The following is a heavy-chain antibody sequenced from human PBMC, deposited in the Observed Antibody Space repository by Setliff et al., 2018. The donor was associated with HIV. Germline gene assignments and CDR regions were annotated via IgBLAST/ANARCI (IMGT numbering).Heavy chain of an antibody. V-gene: IGHV4-38-2*01. CDR3: ARGVVDYDFWSGSGDYYYMDV. Sequence: SETLSLTCAVSGYSVSSGYYWGWIRQPPGKGLEWIGYIYYSVSTKYNPSLKSRVSMSIDTSKNQFSLKMSSVTAADTAVYYCARGVVDYDFWSGSGDYYYMDVWGKGTTVTVSS. D-gene: IGHD3-3*01. J-gene: IGHJ6*03. CDR2: IYYSVST. CDR1: GYSVSSGYY.